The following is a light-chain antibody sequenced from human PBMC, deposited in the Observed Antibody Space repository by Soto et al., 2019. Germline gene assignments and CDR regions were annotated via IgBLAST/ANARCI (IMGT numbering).Light chain of an antibody. CDR2: KAS. CDR3: QHYNTYPWT. J-gene: IGKJ1*01. CDR1: QVISSW. Sequence: DIQMTQSPSSVSASVGDTVTITCRASQVISSWLAWYQHKPGRAPKLLIYKASNLQPGVPSRFSGSGSEAEFTLTISSLQPGDFATYYCQHYNTYPWTFGQGTKVDI. V-gene: IGKV1D-16*01.